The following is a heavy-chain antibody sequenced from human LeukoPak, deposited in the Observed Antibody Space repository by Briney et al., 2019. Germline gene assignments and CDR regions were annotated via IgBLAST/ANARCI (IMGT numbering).Heavy chain of an antibody. CDR3: ARCRRTAMVYYYGMDV. J-gene: IGHJ6*02. Sequence: PSDTLSLTCAVYGGSFSGYYWSWIRQPPGKGLEGSGEINHSGSTNYNPSLKSRVTISVDTSKNQFSLKLSSVTAADTAVYYCARCRRTAMVYYYGMDVWGQGTTVTVSS. V-gene: IGHV4-34*01. CDR1: GGSFSGYY. D-gene: IGHD5-18*01. CDR2: INHSGST.